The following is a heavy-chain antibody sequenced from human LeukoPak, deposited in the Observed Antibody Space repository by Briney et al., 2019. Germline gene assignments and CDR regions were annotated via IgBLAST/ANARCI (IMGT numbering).Heavy chain of an antibody. CDR3: ARVRLDRSERNLDAFEN. CDR2: IYSGGST. D-gene: IGHD1-14*01. Sequence: GGSLRLSCAASGFTVSSNYMSWVRQAPGKGREWVSSIYSGGSTYYADSVKGRFTISRDNSKNTVYLQMNSLRAEDTAVYFCARVRLDRSERNLDAFENWGQGTMVTVSS. V-gene: IGHV3-53*01. CDR1: GFTVSSNY. J-gene: IGHJ3*02.